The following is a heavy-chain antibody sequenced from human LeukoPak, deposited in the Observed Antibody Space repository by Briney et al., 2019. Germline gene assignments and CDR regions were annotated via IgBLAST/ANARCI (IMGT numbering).Heavy chain of an antibody. CDR3: ARDYSSGWYEYDY. Sequence: GGSLRLSCAASGFTFSSYAMSWVRQAPGKGLEWVSSISSSSSYIYYADSVKGRFAISRDNAKNSLYLQMNSLRAEDTAVYYCARDYSSGWYEYDYWGQGTLVTVSS. CDR2: ISSSSSYI. D-gene: IGHD6-19*01. CDR1: GFTFSSYA. V-gene: IGHV3-21*03. J-gene: IGHJ4*02.